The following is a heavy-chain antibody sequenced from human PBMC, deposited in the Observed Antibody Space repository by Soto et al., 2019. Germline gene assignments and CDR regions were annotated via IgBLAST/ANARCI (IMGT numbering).Heavy chain of an antibody. D-gene: IGHD3-10*01. CDR3: AKDTAATIVRGVIHWFGP. CDR1: GFSFSSYG. J-gene: IGHJ5*02. Sequence: QVQLVESGGGVVQPGRSLRLSCAASGFSFSSYGMHWVRQAPGKGLEWVAVISYDGSNKYYADSVKGRFTISRDNSKNTLYLQMNSRRAEDTAVYYCAKDTAATIVRGVIHWFGPWGQGTLVTVSS. CDR2: ISYDGSNK. V-gene: IGHV3-30*18.